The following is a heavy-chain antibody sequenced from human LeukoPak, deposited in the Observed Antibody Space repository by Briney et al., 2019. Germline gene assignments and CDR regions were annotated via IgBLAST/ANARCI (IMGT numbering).Heavy chain of an antibody. CDR3: ARARSGGWHEGLVDY. V-gene: IGHV2-70*04. D-gene: IGHD6-19*01. J-gene: IGHJ4*02. CDR2: IDWDDDK. Sequence: SGPTLVNPTQTLTLTCTFSGFSLSTSGVGVGWIRQPPGKALEWLARIDWDDDKFYNTFLKTRLTVSKDTSKNQVVLTMTNMDPLDSGTYYCARARSGGWHEGLVDYWGQGTLVTVSS. CDR1: GFSLSTSGVG.